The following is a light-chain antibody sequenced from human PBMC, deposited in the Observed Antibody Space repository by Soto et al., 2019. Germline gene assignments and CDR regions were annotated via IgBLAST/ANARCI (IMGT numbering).Light chain of an antibody. V-gene: IGLV2-23*01. Sequence: QCALTQPASVSGPLGQSITISCTGTSSDIGSYNLVSWYQQHPGKAPKLMIYEGTKRPSGVSDRFSGSKSGNTASLTISGLQADDEGDYYCCSYAGGRVFGGGTKLTVL. CDR2: EGT. CDR3: CSYAGGRV. CDR1: SSDIGSYNL. J-gene: IGLJ3*02.